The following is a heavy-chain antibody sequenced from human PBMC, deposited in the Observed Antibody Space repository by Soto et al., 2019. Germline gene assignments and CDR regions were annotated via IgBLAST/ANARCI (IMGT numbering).Heavy chain of an antibody. V-gene: IGHV4-59*08. J-gene: IGHJ6*03. CDR3: ARLGAAAGSNYYYYYYMDV. Sequence: SETLSLTCTVSGGSISSYYWSWIRQPPGKGLEWIGYIYYSGSTNYNPSLKSRVTISVDTSKNQFSLKLSSVTAADTAVYYCARLGAAAGSNYYYYYYMDVWGKGTTVTVSS. D-gene: IGHD6-13*01. CDR1: GGSISSYY. CDR2: IYYSGST.